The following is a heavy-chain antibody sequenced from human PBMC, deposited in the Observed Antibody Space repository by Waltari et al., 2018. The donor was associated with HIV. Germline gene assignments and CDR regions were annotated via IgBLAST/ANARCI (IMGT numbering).Heavy chain of an antibody. Sequence: QSGNQAERPGAPVKASCKSTGGPFTGFSISWVRQAPGQGLEWMGNIIRVFESTTYAQKFHGRLTISADESTSTVFMELSSLSFDDTAVYYCARGSSGSYRWFDPWGHGTLVTVSS. D-gene: IGHD1-26*01. CDR1: GGPFTGFS. CDR3: ARGSSGSYRWFDP. V-gene: IGHV1-69*15. J-gene: IGHJ5*02. CDR2: IIRVFEST.